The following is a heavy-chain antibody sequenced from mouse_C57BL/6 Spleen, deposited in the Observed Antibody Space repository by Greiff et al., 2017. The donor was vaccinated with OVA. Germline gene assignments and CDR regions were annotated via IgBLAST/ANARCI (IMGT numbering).Heavy chain of an antibody. CDR3: GRRSWSSCRAWFAY. CDR2: INPNNGGT. Sequence: VQLQQSGPELVKPGASVKISCKASGYTFTDYYMDWVKQSHGKSLEWIGDINPNNGGTIYNQKFKGKATLTVDKSSSTAYMELRSLTSEDAAVYDCGRRSWSSCRAWFAYWGQGTLVTVSA. CDR1: GYTFTDYY. D-gene: IGHD1-1*01. V-gene: IGHV1-18*01. J-gene: IGHJ3*01.